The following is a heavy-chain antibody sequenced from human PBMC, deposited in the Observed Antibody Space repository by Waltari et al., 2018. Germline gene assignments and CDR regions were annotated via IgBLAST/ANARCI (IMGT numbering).Heavy chain of an antibody. D-gene: IGHD4-17*01. J-gene: IGHJ1*01. CDR2: MQYRGST. CDR3: GRIAFGDDGGYFQH. Sequence: QLQLQESGPRLVKPSETLSLPCTVSGGSISTNYNWGWIRQPPGKGLEWMGNMQYRGSTFYNPSLKSRVTISLDTSKNQFSLRLSSVGAADTAVYFCGRIAFGDDGGYFQHWGQGTLVTVSS. V-gene: IGHV4-39*01. CDR1: GGSISTNYN.